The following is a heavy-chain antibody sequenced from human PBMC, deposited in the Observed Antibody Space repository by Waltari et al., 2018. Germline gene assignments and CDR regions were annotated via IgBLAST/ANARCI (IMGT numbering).Heavy chain of an antibody. D-gene: IGHD3-3*01. Sequence: EVQLVESGGGLVQPGGSLRLSCAVPGFNVSRNYMSWVRQAPGKGLEWISVIYSGDTTYYADSVRGRFTLSRDNSKNTFFLQMDSLRVEDTAIYYCAREKPTSDDFWSGREYYFDYWGQGTLVTVSS. CDR2: IYSGDTT. CDR1: GFNVSRNY. V-gene: IGHV3-66*02. CDR3: AREKPTSDDFWSGREYYFDY. J-gene: IGHJ4*02.